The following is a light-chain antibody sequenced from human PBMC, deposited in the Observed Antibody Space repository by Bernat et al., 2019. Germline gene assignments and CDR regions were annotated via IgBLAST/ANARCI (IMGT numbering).Light chain of an antibody. CDR2: NNN. V-gene: IGLV1-44*01. CDR1: SSNIGSNT. CDR3: AAWDDSLNGPV. J-gene: IGLJ3*02. Sequence: SASGTPGQRVTISCSGSSSNIGSNTVNWYQQLPGTAPKLLIYNNNQRPSGVPDRFSCSKSGTSASLAISGLQSEDEADYYCAAWDDSLNGPVFGGGTKLTVL.